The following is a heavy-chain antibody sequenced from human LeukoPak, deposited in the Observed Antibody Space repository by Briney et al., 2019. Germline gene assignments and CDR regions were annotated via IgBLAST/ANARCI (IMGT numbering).Heavy chain of an antibody. Sequence: QPGGSLRLSCAASGFTFSSYAMSWVRQAPGKGLEWVSAISGSGGSTYYADSVKGRFTISRDNSKNTLYLQMNSLRAEDTAAYYCAKDSTWSYSPHFDYWGQGTLVTVSS. CDR3: AKDSTWSYSPHFDY. D-gene: IGHD1-26*01. V-gene: IGHV3-23*01. CDR2: ISGSGGST. J-gene: IGHJ4*02. CDR1: GFTFSSYA.